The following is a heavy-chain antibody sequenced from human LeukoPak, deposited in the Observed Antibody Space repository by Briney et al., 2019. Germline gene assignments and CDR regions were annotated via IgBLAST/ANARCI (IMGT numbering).Heavy chain of an antibody. CDR2: MNPNSGNT. Sequence: GASVKVSCKASGYTFTSYDINWVRQATGQGLEWMGWMNPNSGNTGYAQKFQGRVTMTRNTSISTAYMELSSLRSEDTAVYYCARAPGLYDYVWASYRYTGKGYYFDYWGQGILVTVSS. CDR3: ARAPGLYDYVWASYRYTGKGYYFDY. CDR1: GYTFTSYD. V-gene: IGHV1-8*01. J-gene: IGHJ4*02. D-gene: IGHD3-16*02.